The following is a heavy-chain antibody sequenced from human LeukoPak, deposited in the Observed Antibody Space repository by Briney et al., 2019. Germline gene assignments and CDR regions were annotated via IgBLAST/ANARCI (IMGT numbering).Heavy chain of an antibody. J-gene: IGHJ4*02. CDR2: IYYSGST. CDR3: ARRRGYSLDY. V-gene: IGHV4-59*01. Sequence: SETLSLTCTVSGGSISSYYWSWIRQPPGKGLEWIGYIYYSGSTNYNPSLKSRVTISVDTSKNRFSLKLSSVTAADTAVYYCARRRGYSLDYWGQGTLVTVSS. CDR1: GGSISSYY. D-gene: IGHD5-18*01.